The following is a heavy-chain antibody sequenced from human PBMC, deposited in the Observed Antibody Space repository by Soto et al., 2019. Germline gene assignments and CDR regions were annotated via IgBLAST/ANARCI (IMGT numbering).Heavy chain of an antibody. J-gene: IGHJ4*02. D-gene: IGHD5-18*01. CDR2: IYSGGST. Sequence: GGSLRLSCAASGLTVSSNYMSWVRQAPGKGLEWVSVIYSGGSTYYADSVKGRFTISRDNSKNTLYLQMNSLRAEDTAVYYCARDTAMAYFDYWGQGTLVTVSS. CDR1: GLTVSSNY. CDR3: ARDTAMAYFDY. V-gene: IGHV3-53*01.